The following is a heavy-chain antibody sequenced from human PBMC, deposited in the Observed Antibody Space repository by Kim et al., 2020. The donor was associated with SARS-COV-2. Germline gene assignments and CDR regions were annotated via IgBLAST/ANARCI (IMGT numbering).Heavy chain of an antibody. V-gene: IGHV3-30*02. Sequence: ASSGRVRFTTSRDNSKNTRYLHMNSLRSEDTAIYYCAKATYSGSYFSDYWGQGTLVTVSS. CDR3: AKATYSGSYFSDY. J-gene: IGHJ4*02. D-gene: IGHD1-26*01.